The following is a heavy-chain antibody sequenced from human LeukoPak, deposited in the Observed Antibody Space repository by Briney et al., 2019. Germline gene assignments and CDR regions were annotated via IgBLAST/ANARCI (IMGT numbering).Heavy chain of an antibody. CDR3: ARWMDYYDSSGYYLNWFDP. Sequence: GGSLRLSCAASGSTFSDYYMSWIRQAPGKGLEWVSYISSSSSTIYYADSVKGRFTISRDDAKNSLYLQMNSLRDEDTAVYYCARWMDYYDSSGYYLNWFDPWGQGTLVTVSS. D-gene: IGHD3-22*01. V-gene: IGHV3-11*04. CDR2: ISSSSSTI. J-gene: IGHJ5*02. CDR1: GSTFSDYY.